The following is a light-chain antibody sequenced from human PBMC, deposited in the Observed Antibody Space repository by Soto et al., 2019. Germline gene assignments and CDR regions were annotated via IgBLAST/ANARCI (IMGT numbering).Light chain of an antibody. CDR3: QQYINWPLS. CDR1: QSVSSN. CDR2: GAS. Sequence: EIVMTQSPATLSVSPGERATLSCRASQSVSSNLAWYQQKPGQAPRLLIYGASTRATGIPVKFSGSGSGTEFTLTISSLQSEDFAVYHCQQYINWPLSFGGGTKVEIK. J-gene: IGKJ4*01. V-gene: IGKV3-15*01.